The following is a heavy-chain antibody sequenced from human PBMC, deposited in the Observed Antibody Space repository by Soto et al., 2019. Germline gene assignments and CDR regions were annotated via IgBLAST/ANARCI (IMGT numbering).Heavy chain of an antibody. V-gene: IGHV4-59*01. D-gene: IGHD3-10*01. CDR1: GGSISNYY. CDR3: ARGTRDGGVFEY. J-gene: IGHJ4*02. Sequence: TSETLSLTCTVSGGSISNYYWSWIRQPPGKGLDWIGHIYYSGSTNYNPSLKSRVTISVDTSKNQFSLKVASVTAADTAVYYCARGTRDGGVFEYWGQGTLVTVSS. CDR2: IYYSGST.